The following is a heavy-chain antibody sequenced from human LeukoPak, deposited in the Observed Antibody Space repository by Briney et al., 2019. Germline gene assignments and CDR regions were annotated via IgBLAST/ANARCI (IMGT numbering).Heavy chain of an antibody. J-gene: IGHJ4*02. CDR3: ARGVVDYGDYRIDY. V-gene: IGHV1-69*13. D-gene: IGHD4-17*01. Sequence: SVKVSCKGSGGTFSSYAISWVRQAPGQGLEWMGGIIPIFGTANYAQKFQGRVTITADESTSTAYMELSSLRSEDTAVYYCARGVVDYGDYRIDYWGQGTLVTVSS. CDR2: IIPIFGTA. CDR1: GGTFSSYA.